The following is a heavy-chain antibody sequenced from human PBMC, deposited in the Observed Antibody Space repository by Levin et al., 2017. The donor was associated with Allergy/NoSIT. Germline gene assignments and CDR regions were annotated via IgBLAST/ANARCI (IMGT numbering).Heavy chain of an antibody. CDR2: IYYSGTT. J-gene: IGHJ6*03. CDR1: GGSISSRGYY. D-gene: IGHD3-16*01. V-gene: IGHV4-31*03. CDR3: ARVMLSTYYYIDV. Sequence: LRLSCTVSGGSISSRGYYWSWIRQHPGKGLEWIGYIYYSGTTYYNPSLRSRGTITVDTSKNQFSLKLSSVTAADTALYYCARVMLSTYYYIDVWGKGTTVTVSS.